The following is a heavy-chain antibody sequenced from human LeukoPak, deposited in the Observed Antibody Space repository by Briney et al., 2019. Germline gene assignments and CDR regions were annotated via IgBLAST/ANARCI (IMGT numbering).Heavy chain of an antibody. V-gene: IGHV1-18*01. J-gene: IGHJ6*02. CDR2: NSVYNGNT. CDR1: AYTFTSYG. CDR3: AREGHDPDYYYGMDV. Sequence: ASVKVSCKASAYTFTSYGISWVRQAPGQGLEWMGWNSVYNGNTNYAQKFQGRVTMTTDTSTSTAYMELRSLRSDDTAVYYCAREGHDPDYYYGMDVWGQGTTATVSS.